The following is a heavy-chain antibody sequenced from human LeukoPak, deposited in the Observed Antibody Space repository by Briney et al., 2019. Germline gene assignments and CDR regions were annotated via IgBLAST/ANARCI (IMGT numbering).Heavy chain of an antibody. J-gene: IGHJ6*03. D-gene: IGHD3-3*01. V-gene: IGHV4-61*02. CDR2: IYTSGST. Sequence: PSETLSLTCTVSGGSVSSGSYYWSWIRQPAGKGLEWIGRIYTSGSTNYNPSLKSRVTISVDTSKNQFSLKLSSVTAADTAVYYCARDTPQRYDFWSGYSKDYYYYMDVWGKGTTVTVSS. CDR3: ARDTPQRYDFWSGYSKDYYYYMDV. CDR1: GGSVSSGSYY.